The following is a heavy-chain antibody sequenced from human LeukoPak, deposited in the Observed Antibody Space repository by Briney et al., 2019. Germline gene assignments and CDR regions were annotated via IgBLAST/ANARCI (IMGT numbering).Heavy chain of an antibody. CDR3: ARSSGYYFGPARYFDY. V-gene: IGHV4-39*07. CDR1: GGSISSGGYS. Sequence: SETLSLTCAVSGGSISSGGYSWSWIRQPPGKGLEWIGSIYYSGSTYYNPSLKSRVTISVGTSKNQFSLKLSSVTAADTAVYYCARSSGYYFGPARYFDYWGQGTLVTVSS. J-gene: IGHJ4*02. D-gene: IGHD3-22*01. CDR2: IYYSGST.